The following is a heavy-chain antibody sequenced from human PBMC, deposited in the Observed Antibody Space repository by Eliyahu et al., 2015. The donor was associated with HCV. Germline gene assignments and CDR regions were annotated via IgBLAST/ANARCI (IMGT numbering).Heavy chain of an antibody. CDR3: ATDRGSSSSAPPTWYFDL. D-gene: IGHD6-6*01. CDR1: GYTLTELS. J-gene: IGHJ2*01. V-gene: IGHV1-24*01. Sequence: QVQLVQSGAEVKKPGASVKVSCKVSGYTLTELSMHWVRQAPGKGLEWMGGFCPGDGETIYAQKFQGRVTMTEDTSTDTAYMELSSLRSEDTAVYYCATDRGSSSSAPPTWYFDLWGRGTLVTVSS. CDR2: FCPGDGET.